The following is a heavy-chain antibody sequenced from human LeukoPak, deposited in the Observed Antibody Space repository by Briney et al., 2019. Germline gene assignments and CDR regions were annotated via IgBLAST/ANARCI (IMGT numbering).Heavy chain of an antibody. D-gene: IGHD4-17*01. CDR1: GYSFTSYW. V-gene: IGHV5-51*01. Sequence: GGSLKISCKGSGYSFTSYWIGWVRQMPGKGLEWMGIIYPGDSDTRYSPSFQGQVTISADKSISTAYLQWSSLKASDTAMYYCARGTYGDYDGKAHNWFDPWGQGTLVTVSS. CDR2: IYPGDSDT. CDR3: ARGTYGDYDGKAHNWFDP. J-gene: IGHJ5*02.